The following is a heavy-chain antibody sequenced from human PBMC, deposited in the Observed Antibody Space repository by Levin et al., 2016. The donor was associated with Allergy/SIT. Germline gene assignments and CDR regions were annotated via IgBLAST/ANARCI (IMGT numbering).Heavy chain of an antibody. Sequence: WIRQPPGKGLEWVSVISWDSSTIGYADSVKGRFTIFRDNAKNSLYLQMDSLRLEDTALYYCVKDDGHTTSGGNFDYWGQGTLVTVSS. CDR2: ISWDSSTI. V-gene: IGHV3-9*01. D-gene: IGHD1-14*01. CDR3: VKDDGHTTSGGNFDY. J-gene: IGHJ4*02.